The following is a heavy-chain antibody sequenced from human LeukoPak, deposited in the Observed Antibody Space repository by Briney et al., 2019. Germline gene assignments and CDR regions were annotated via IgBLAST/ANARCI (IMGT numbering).Heavy chain of an antibody. Sequence: GGSLRLSCAASGFTFSSYIMHWVRQAPGKGLEWVASISRNSTYIHYADSVKGRFTISRDNARNSLFLQMNSLRAEDTAIYYCASDEGNYFDYWGQGTLVTVSS. D-gene: IGHD3-10*01. J-gene: IGHJ4*02. CDR3: ASDEGNYFDY. CDR2: ISRNSTYI. V-gene: IGHV3-21*01. CDR1: GFTFSSYI.